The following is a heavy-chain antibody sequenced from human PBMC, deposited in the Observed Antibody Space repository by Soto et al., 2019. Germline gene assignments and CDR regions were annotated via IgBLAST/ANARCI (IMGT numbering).Heavy chain of an antibody. CDR3: AREPSPTTYYYYYGMDV. J-gene: IGHJ6*02. CDR2: IWYDGSNK. V-gene: IGHV3-33*01. Sequence: QVQLVESGGGVVQPGRSLRLSCAASGFTFSSYGMHWVRQAPGKGLEWVAVIWYDGSNKYYADSVKGRFTISRDNSKNXXYLQMNSLRAEDTAVYYCAREPSPTTYYYYYGMDVWGQGTTVTVSS. CDR1: GFTFSSYG.